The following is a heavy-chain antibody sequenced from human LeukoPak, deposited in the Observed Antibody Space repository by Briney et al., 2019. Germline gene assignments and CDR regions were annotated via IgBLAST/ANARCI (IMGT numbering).Heavy chain of an antibody. J-gene: IGHJ6*03. V-gene: IGHV1-69*13. CDR1: GGTFSSYA. CDR3: ARPPGRYYYYYMDV. D-gene: IGHD7-27*01. CDR2: IIPIFGTA. Sequence: GASVKVSCKASGGTFSSYAISWERQAPGQGLEWMGGIIPIFGTANYAQKFQGRVTITADESTSTAYMELSSLRSEDTAVYYCARPPGRYYYYYMDVWGKGTTVTVSS.